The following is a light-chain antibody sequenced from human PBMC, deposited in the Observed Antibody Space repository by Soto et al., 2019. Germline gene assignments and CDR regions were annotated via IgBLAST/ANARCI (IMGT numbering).Light chain of an antibody. CDR2: ADS. Sequence: EIVLTQSPCSLSLSPGERATLSCRASQSVSSGYVAWYQQKPGQAPRLLIYADSNRATGIPARFSGSGSGTDFTLTISSLEPEDFSVYYCQQRYNWPMTFGQGTRVENK. J-gene: IGKJ5*01. CDR3: QQRYNWPMT. CDR1: QSVSSGY. V-gene: IGKV3-11*01.